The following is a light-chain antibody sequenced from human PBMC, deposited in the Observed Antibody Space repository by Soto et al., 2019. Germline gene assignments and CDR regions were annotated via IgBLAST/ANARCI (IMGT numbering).Light chain of an antibody. J-gene: IGKJ5*01. V-gene: IGKV3-11*01. Sequence: EIVLTQSPATLSLSPGERATLSCRASQSVSSYLAWYQQKPGQAPRLLIYDTSNRATGIPAKFRGSGSGTDFTLTISSLEPEDFAVYYCQQRSNWLLTFGQGTRLEI. CDR1: QSVSSY. CDR3: QQRSNWLLT. CDR2: DTS.